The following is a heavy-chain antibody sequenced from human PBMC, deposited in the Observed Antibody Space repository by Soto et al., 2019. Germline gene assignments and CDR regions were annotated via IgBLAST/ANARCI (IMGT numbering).Heavy chain of an antibody. CDR3: AGTTVTTPYFDY. CDR2: IWYDGSNK. J-gene: IGHJ4*02. Sequence: GGSLRLSCAASGFTFSSYGMHWVRQAPGKGLEWVAVIWYDGSNKYYADSVKGRFTISRDNSKNTLYLQMNSLRAEDTAVYYCAGTTVTTPYFDYWGQGTLVTVSS. D-gene: IGHD4-17*01. V-gene: IGHV3-33*01. CDR1: GFTFSSYG.